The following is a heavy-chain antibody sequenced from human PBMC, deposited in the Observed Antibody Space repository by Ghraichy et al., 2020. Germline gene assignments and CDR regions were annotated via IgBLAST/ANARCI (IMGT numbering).Heavy chain of an antibody. CDR3: ARGLSQYWFDP. J-gene: IGHJ5*02. CDR2: INTGTDKT. D-gene: IGHD2/OR15-2a*01. V-gene: IGHV1-3*04. Sequence: ASVKVSCKASGYIFTNHAIHWVRQAPGQRLEWVGWINTGTDKTQYSQNFQGRVTFTSDTSARTVYMELSSLKSEDTAVYYCARGLSQYWFDPWGQGTLVTVAS. CDR1: GYIFTNHA.